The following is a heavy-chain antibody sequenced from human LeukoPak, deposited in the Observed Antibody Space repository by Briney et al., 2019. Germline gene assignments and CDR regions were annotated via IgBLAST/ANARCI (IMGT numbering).Heavy chain of an antibody. J-gene: IGHJ4*02. CDR2: ISWNSGSI. Sequence: GRSLRLSCAASGFTFDDYAMHWVRQAPGKGLEWVSGISWNSGSIGYADSVKGRFTISRDNAKNSLYLQMNSLRAEDMALYYCAEGISRGSYWRYFDYWGQGTLVTVSS. CDR1: GFTFDDYA. V-gene: IGHV3-9*03. D-gene: IGHD1-26*01. CDR3: AEGISRGSYWRYFDY.